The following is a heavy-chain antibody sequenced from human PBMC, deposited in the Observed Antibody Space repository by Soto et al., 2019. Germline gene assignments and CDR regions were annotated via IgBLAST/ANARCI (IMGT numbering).Heavy chain of an antibody. Sequence: GSAGTFRPCCKNGVRQAPGKGLEWVSAISSTSSYIDYADSVKGRFTISRDDAKNSLYLQMNSLRAEDTAVYFFSRYPYRNNLYYPCGQGTPVPLSA. D-gene: IGHD3-16*02. CDR2: ISSTSSYI. CDR3: SRYPYRNNLYYP. V-gene: IGHV3-21*01. CDR1: AGTFRPCC. J-gene: IGHJ5*02.